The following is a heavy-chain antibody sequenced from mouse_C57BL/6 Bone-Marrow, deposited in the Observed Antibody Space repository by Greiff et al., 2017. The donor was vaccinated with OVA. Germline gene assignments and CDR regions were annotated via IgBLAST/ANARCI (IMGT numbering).Heavy chain of an antibody. CDR1: GYTFTDYY. D-gene: IGHD1-1*01. CDR3: ARSTPGDFDV. Sequence: EVQLQQSGPVLVKPGASVKMSCKASGYTFTDYYMNWVQQSHGKSLEWIGVINPYNGGTSYNQKFKGKATLTVDKSSSTAYLELNSLTSEDSAVYYCARSTPGDFDVWGTGTTVTVSS. CDR2: INPYNGGT. J-gene: IGHJ1*03. V-gene: IGHV1-19*01.